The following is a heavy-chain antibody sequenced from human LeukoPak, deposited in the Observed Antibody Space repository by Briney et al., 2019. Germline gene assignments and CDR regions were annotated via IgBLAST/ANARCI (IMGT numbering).Heavy chain of an antibody. Sequence: ASGKVSCKASGYTFTSYGISWVRQAPGQGLEWMGWISAYNGNTNYAQKLQGRVTMTTDTSTSTDYMELRSLRSDDTDVSYCASHPYYDFWSGYFTYYFDYWGQGTLVTVSS. J-gene: IGHJ4*02. V-gene: IGHV1-18*01. D-gene: IGHD3-3*01. CDR3: ASHPYYDFWSGYFTYYFDY. CDR1: GYTFTSYG. CDR2: ISAYNGNT.